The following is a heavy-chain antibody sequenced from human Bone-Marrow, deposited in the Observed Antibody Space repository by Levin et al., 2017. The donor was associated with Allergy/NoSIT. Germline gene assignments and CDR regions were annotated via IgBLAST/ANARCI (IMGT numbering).Heavy chain of an antibody. D-gene: IGHD2-15*01. CDR3: ARGSYGSALYFLDY. V-gene: IGHV1-18*01. J-gene: IGHJ4*02. CDR1: GYTFTING. CDR2: ISAYNGNV. Sequence: GESLKISCQASGYTFTINGIVWLRQTPGQGLEWMGWISAYNGNVNYAQKFQDRLTLTTDTSTGTAYMELSSLRSDDTAVYYCARGSYGSALYFLDYWGQGSLVTVSS.